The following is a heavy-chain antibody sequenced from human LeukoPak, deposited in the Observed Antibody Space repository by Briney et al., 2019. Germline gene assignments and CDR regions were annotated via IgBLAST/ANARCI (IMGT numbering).Heavy chain of an antibody. CDR1: GGSFSGYY. CDR2: INHSGST. Sequence: SETLSLTCAVYGGSFSGYYWSWIRQPPGKGLEWIGEINHSGSTNYNPSLKSRVTISVDTSKNQFSLKLSSVTAADTAVYYCANYYGSGRYGMDVWGQGTTVTVSS. V-gene: IGHV4-34*01. J-gene: IGHJ6*02. D-gene: IGHD3-10*01. CDR3: ANYYGSGRYGMDV.